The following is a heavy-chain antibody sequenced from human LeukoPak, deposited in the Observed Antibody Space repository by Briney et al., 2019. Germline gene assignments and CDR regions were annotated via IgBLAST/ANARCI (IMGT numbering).Heavy chain of an antibody. CDR3: TTTVLWFGEYGGDY. Sequence: PGGSLRLSCAASGFTFSSYSINWVRQAPGKGLEWVGRIKSKTDGGTTDYAAPVKGRFTISRDDSKNTLYLQMNSLKTEDTAVYYCTTTVLWFGEYGGDYWGQGTLVTVSS. D-gene: IGHD3-10*01. CDR1: GFTFSSYS. J-gene: IGHJ4*02. CDR2: IKSKTDGGTT. V-gene: IGHV3-15*07.